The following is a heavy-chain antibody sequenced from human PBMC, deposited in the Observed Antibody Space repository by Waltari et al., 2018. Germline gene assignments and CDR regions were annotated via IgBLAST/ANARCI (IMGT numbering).Heavy chain of an antibody. CDR3: ARDQYSNPYNRFDV. D-gene: IGHD4-4*01. CDR2: IYGGSGTT. J-gene: IGHJ5*02. CDR1: GYSISSGYG. Sequence: QVQLQESGPGLVKPSETLSLTCAVSGYSISSGYGWGWIRQPPGKGLEWIALIYGGSGTTYYNPSLKSRVTVSKDTSKNQFSLNLNSVTAADTAVYYCARDQYSNPYNRFDVWGPGVLVTVSS. V-gene: IGHV4-38-2*02.